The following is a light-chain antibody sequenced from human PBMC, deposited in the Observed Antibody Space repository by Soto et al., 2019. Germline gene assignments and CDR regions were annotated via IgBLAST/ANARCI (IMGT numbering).Light chain of an antibody. CDR2: GAS. CDR1: QSVSSTY. Sequence: EVVLTQSAGALSLSPGERAILSCRASQSVSSTYLAWYQQKPGQAPRLLIYGASTRATGIPARFSGSGSGTEFTLTISSLQSEDFAVYYCQQYNNWWTFGQGTKVDIK. J-gene: IGKJ1*01. V-gene: IGKV3-15*01. CDR3: QQYNNWWT.